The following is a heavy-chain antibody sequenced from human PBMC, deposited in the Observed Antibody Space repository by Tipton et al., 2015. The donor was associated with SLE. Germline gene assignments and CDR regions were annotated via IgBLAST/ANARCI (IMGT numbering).Heavy chain of an antibody. CDR1: GGSISSYY. Sequence: TLSLTCTVSGGSISSYYWSWIRQPPGKGLEWIGYIYTSGSTYYNPSLKSRVTISVDTSKNQFSLKLSSVTAADTAVYYCASPSVTLVYWGQGTLVTVSS. D-gene: IGHD2-21*02. V-gene: IGHV4-4*08. CDR3: ASPSVTLVY. J-gene: IGHJ4*02. CDR2: IYTSGST.